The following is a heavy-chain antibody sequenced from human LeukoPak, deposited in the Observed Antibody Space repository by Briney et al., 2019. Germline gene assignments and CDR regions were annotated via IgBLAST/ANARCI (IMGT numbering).Heavy chain of an antibody. CDR3: ARGGTTFEK. CDR1: GFTFSSAW. D-gene: IGHD2/OR15-2a*01. J-gene: IGHJ4*02. V-gene: IGHV3-7*01. CDR2: IKQDGSEK. Sequence: PGGSLRLSCAASGFTFSSAWRSWVRQAPGKGLEWVANIKQDGSEKYYVDSVKGRFTISRDNAKNSLYLQMNSLRADDTAVYYCARGGTTFEKWGQGTLVTVSS.